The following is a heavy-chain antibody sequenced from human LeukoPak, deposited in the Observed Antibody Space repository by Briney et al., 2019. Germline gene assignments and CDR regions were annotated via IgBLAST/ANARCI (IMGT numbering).Heavy chain of an antibody. J-gene: IGHJ3*02. CDR1: GGSIISYY. V-gene: IGHV4-59*01. D-gene: IGHD5-18*01. CDR2: LYYSGST. CDR3: ARRVGHSYGVTGAGAFDM. Sequence: PSETLSLTCTVPGGSIISYYWSWIRQPPGKGLEWIGYLYYSGSTYYNPSLKSRVTISVDTPNNQFSLKLSSVTAADTAVYYCARRVGHSYGVTGAGAFDMWGQGTMVTVSS.